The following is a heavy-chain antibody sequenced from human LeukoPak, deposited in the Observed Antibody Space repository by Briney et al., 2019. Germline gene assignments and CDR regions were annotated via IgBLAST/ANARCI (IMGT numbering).Heavy chain of an antibody. CDR2: IIPILGIA. D-gene: IGHD2-15*01. J-gene: IGHJ5*02. Sequence: SVKVSCKASGGTFSSYAISWVRQAPGQGLEWMGRIIPILGIANYAQKFQGRVTITADKSTSTAYMELSSLRSEDTAVYYCARAPRVESAVVAATRSPWGQGTLVTVSS. CDR1: GGTFSSYA. CDR3: ARAPRVESAVVAATRSP. V-gene: IGHV1-69*04.